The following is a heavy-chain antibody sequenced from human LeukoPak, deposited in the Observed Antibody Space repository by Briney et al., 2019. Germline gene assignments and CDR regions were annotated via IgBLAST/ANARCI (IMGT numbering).Heavy chain of an antibody. CDR1: GFTFSSYA. V-gene: IGHV3-30*02. Sequence: GGSLRLSCVASGFTFSSYAMHWVRQAPGKGLEWVAFIRYDGTNNYYVDSVKGRFTISRDDSKNTLYLQMNSLRTEDTAVYYGAKDSLAYNSGWYYFDYWGQGTLVTVSS. CDR2: IRYDGTNN. D-gene: IGHD6-19*01. CDR3: AKDSLAYNSGWYYFDY. J-gene: IGHJ4*02.